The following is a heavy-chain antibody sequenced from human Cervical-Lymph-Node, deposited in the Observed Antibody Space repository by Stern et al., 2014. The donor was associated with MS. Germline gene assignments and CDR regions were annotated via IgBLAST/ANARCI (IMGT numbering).Heavy chain of an antibody. Sequence: APGKGLEWVGPIKSKTDGGTTDYAAPVKGRFTISRDDSKNTLYLQMNSLKTEDTAVYYCTKSWRDFGVVIPFDYWGQGTLVTVSS. CDR2: IKSKTDGGTT. J-gene: IGHJ4*02. V-gene: IGHV3-15*01. D-gene: IGHD3-3*01. CDR3: TKSWRDFGVVIPFDY.